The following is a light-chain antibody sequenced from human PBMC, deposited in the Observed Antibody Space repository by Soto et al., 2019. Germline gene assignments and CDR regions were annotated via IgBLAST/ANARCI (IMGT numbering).Light chain of an antibody. Sequence: DIVMTQSPDSLAVSLGERATINCKLSQSVLYSSNNKNYLAWYQQKPGQPPKLLIYWASTRESGVPDRFSGSGSGTDFTLTISSLQAEDVAVYYCQQYYSTPPTFGGGTKVEIK. CDR1: QSVLYSSNNKNY. CDR2: WAS. CDR3: QQYYSTPPT. V-gene: IGKV4-1*01. J-gene: IGKJ4*01.